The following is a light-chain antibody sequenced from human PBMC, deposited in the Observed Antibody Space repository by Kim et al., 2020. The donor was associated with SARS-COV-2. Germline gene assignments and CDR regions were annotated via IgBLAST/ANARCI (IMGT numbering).Light chain of an antibody. CDR1: QSVADNY. V-gene: IGKV3-20*01. CDR2: GAS. CDR3: QQYGSFPPS. Sequence: SPGERAPPPCRASQSVADNYLAWYQHQPGHAPRFPMDGASRRATAIPDSFSGSGSGTDFTLTIGSLEPKVFAVYYCQQYGSFPPSFGHGTTVDIK. J-gene: IGKJ1*01.